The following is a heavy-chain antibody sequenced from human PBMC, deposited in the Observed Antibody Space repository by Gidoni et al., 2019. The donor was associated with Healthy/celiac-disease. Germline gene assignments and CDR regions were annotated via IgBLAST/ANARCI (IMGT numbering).Heavy chain of an antibody. CDR3: ARGRGRYCSSTSCFGFEY. V-gene: IGHV3-33*01. J-gene: IGHJ4*02. CDR1: GFTFSSYG. CDR2: LWYDGSNK. D-gene: IGHD2-2*01. Sequence: QVQLVESGGGVVQPGRSLRLSCAASGFTFSSYGMHWVRQAPGKGLEWVAVLWYDGSNKYYADSVKGRFTISRDNSKNTLYLQMNSLRAEDTAVYYCARGRGRYCSSTSCFGFEYWGQGTLVTVSS.